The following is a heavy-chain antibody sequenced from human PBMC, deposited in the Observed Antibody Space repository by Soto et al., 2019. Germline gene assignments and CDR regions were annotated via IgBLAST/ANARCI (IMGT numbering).Heavy chain of an antibody. CDR2: ISYDGSNK. CDR3: ARVSYDFWSGYFGGPGYGMDV. J-gene: IGHJ6*02. Sequence: LRLSCAASGFTFSSYAMHWVRQAPGKGLEWVAVISYDGSNKYYADSVKGRFTISRDNSKNTLYLQMNSLRAEDTAVYYCARVSYDFWSGYFGGPGYGMDVWGQGTTVTVSS. V-gene: IGHV3-30-3*01. D-gene: IGHD3-3*01. CDR1: GFTFSSYA.